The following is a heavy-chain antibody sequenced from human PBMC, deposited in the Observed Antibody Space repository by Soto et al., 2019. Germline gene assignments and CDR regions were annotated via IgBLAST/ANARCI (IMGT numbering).Heavy chain of an antibody. V-gene: IGHV4-39*01. Sequence: SETLSLTCTVSGGSISSSSYYWGWIRQPPGKGLEWIGSIYYSGSTYYNPSLKSRVTISIDTSKNQFSLKLSSVTAADTAVYYCAGSGYYNNSGMDVWGQGTTVTVSS. CDR2: IYYSGST. CDR3: AGSGYYNNSGMDV. J-gene: IGHJ6*02. CDR1: GGSISSSSYY. D-gene: IGHD3-22*01.